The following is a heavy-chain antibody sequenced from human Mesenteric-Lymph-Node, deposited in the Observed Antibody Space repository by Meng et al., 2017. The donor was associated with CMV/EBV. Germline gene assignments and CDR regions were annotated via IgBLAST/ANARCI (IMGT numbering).Heavy chain of an antibody. V-gene: IGHV3-48*03. CDR1: GFTFSSYE. Sequence: GESLKISCAASGFTFSSYEMNWVRQAPGKGLEWVSYISSSGSTTYYAASVKGRFTISRDNSKNALYLQMNSLRAEDTAVYFCARDLGYCGSTTCWYYYSMDVWGQGTTVTVSS. CDR2: ISSSGSTT. CDR3: ARDLGYCGSTTCWYYYSMDV. J-gene: IGHJ6*02. D-gene: IGHD2-2*01.